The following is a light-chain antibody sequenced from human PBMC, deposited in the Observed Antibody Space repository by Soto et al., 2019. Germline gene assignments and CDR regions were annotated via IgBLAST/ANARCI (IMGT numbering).Light chain of an antibody. CDR1: QSVSSSY. J-gene: IGKJ1*01. Sequence: EIVLTQSPGTLSLSPGERATLSCRASQSVSSSYLAWYQHKPGQAPRLLIYDASNRATGIPARFSGSGSGTDFTLTISSLEHEDFAVYYCQQSSNWPWTFGQGTKVDIK. CDR2: DAS. V-gene: IGKV3-11*01. CDR3: QQSSNWPWT.